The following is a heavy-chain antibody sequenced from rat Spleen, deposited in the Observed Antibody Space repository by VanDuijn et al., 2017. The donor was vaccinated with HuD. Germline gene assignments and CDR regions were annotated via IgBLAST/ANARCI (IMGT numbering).Heavy chain of an antibody. D-gene: IGHD1-6*01. J-gene: IGHJ2*01. Sequence: EVQLVESGGGLVQPGRSMKLSCAASGFTFSNYDMAWVRQAPTKGLEWVASISYDVTSTYYRDFVKGRFTISRDNAKSTLYLQIDSLRSEDTASYYCTTAGSTTDYYYAGGFDFWGQGVMVTVSS. V-gene: IGHV5-20*01. CDR2: ISYDVTST. CDR1: GFTFSNYD. CDR3: TTAGSTTDYYYAGGFDF.